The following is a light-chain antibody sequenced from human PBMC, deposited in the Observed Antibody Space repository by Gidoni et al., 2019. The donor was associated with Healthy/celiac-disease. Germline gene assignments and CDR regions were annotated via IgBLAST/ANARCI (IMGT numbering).Light chain of an antibody. CDR2: DAS. CDR3: QQYDNPPPT. Sequence: DIQMTQSPSSLSASVGDRVTITCQASQDISNYLNWYQQKPGKAPKLLIYDASNLERGVPSRFSGSGSGTDFTFTISSLQPEDIATYYCQQYDNPPPTFGGGTRVEIK. J-gene: IGKJ4*01. V-gene: IGKV1-33*01. CDR1: QDISNY.